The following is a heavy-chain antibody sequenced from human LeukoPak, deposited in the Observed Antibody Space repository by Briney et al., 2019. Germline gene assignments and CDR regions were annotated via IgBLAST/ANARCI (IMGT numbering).Heavy chain of an antibody. V-gene: IGHV4-31*03. CDR2: IYYSGST. D-gene: IGHD6-19*01. Sequence: SETLSLTCTVSGGSISSGGYYWSWIRQHPGKGLEWIGYIYYSGSTYYNPSLKSRVTISVDTSKNQFSLKLSSVTAADTAVYYCAREGIAVAGHVDYWGQGTLVTVSS. J-gene: IGHJ4*02. CDR1: GGSISSGGYY. CDR3: AREGIAVAGHVDY.